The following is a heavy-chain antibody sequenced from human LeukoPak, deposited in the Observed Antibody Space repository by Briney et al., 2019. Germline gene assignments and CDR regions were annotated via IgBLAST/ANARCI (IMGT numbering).Heavy chain of an antibody. V-gene: IGHV4-59*08. Sequence: PSETLSPTCTVSGGSISSYYWSWIRQPPGKGLEWIGYIYYSGSTNYNPSLKSRVTISVDTSKNQFSLKLSSVTAADTAVYYCARLVGGLGILEWLPQGKGKPDWFDPWGQGTLVTVPS. D-gene: IGHD3-3*01. CDR2: IYYSGST. CDR3: ARLVGGLGILEWLPQGKGKPDWFDP. CDR1: GGSISSYY. J-gene: IGHJ5*02.